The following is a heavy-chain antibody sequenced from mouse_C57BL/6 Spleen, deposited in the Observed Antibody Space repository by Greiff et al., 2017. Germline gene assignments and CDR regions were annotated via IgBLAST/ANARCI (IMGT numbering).Heavy chain of an antibody. CDR3: ARGWSGPYYYAMDY. D-gene: IGHD4-1*01. V-gene: IGHV1-72*01. CDR1: GYSFTSYW. Sequence: QVQLQQPGAELVKPGASVKLSCKASGYSFTSYWMHWVKQRPGRGLEWIGRIDPNSGGTKYNEKFKSKATLTVDKPSSTAYMQLSSLTSEDSAVDYCARGWSGPYYYAMDYWGQGTSVTVSS. CDR2: IDPNSGGT. J-gene: IGHJ4*01.